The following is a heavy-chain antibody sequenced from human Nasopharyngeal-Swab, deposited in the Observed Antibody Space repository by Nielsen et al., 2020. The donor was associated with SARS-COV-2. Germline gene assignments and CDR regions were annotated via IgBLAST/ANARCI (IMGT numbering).Heavy chain of an antibody. CDR3: ATGRTDYFDY. J-gene: IGHJ4*02. Sequence: SETLSLTCTVSGGSISSGDYYWSWIRQPPGKGLEWIGYIYYSGSTYYNPSLKSRVTISVDTSKNQFSLKLSSVTAADTAAYYCATGRTDYFDYWGQGTLVTVSS. V-gene: IGHV4-30-4*01. D-gene: IGHD1-14*01. CDR1: GGSISSGDYY. CDR2: IYYSGST.